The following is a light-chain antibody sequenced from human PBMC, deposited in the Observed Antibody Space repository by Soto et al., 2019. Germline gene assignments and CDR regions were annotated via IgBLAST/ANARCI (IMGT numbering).Light chain of an antibody. CDR3: QQYGSSPGT. Sequence: EIVLTQSPDTLSLSPGERATLSCRASQSVRSSYLAWYQQKPGQAPRLLIYDASSRATGIPDRFSGSGSGTDFTLTISRLEPEDFAVYYCQQYGSSPGTFGQGTKVEIK. J-gene: IGKJ1*01. V-gene: IGKV3-20*01. CDR1: QSVRSSY. CDR2: DAS.